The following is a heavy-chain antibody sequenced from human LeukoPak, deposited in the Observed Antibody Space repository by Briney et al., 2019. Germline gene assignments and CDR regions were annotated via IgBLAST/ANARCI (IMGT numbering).Heavy chain of an antibody. CDR1: GGSISSGGYS. D-gene: IGHD6-13*01. CDR3: ARVATIAAAGTHNWFDP. CDR2: IYHSGST. V-gene: IGHV4-30-2*01. Sequence: SETLSLTCAVSGGSISSGGYSWSWIRQPPGKGLEWIGYIYHSGSTYYNPSLKSRVTISVDTSKNQFSLKLSSVTAADTAVYYCARVATIAAAGTHNWFDPWGQGTLVTVSS. J-gene: IGHJ5*02.